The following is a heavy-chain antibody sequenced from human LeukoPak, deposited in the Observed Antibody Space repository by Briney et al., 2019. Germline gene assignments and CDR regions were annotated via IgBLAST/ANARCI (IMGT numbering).Heavy chain of an antibody. CDR2: ISGDGSST. V-gene: IGHV3-74*01. CDR1: GFTLRNNW. D-gene: IGHD6-19*01. Sequence: GGSLRLSCAASGFTLRNNWMHWVRQAPGKWLEWVARISGDGSSTTYADSVKGRFIISRDNAKNTLYLQMNSLRAEDTALYYCARDIALAGNYLDYWGQGTLVIVSP. J-gene: IGHJ4*02. CDR3: ARDIALAGNYLDY.